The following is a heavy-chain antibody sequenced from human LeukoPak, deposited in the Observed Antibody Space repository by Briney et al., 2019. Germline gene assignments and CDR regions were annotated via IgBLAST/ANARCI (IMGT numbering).Heavy chain of an antibody. J-gene: IGHJ4*02. CDR3: ARHGQERAVVTPLYYFDY. CDR2: TYYRSKWYN. D-gene: IGHD5-18*01. Sequence: SQTLSLTCAISGDSVSSNSAAWNWVRQSPSRGLEWLGRTYYRSKWYNNYAVSVESRITINPDTSKNQFSLKLSSVTAADTAVYYCARHGQERAVVTPLYYFDYWGQGTLVTVSS. CDR1: GDSVSSNSAA. V-gene: IGHV6-1*01.